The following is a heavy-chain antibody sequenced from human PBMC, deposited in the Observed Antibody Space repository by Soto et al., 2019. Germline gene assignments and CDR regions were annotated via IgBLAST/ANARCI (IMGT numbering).Heavy chain of an antibody. V-gene: IGHV4-34*01. CDR1: GGSFSGYY. CDR2: INHSGST. D-gene: IGHD2-21*02. CDR3: ARAAVETAIRYCDY. J-gene: IGHJ4*02. Sequence: QVQLQQWGAGLLKPSETLSLTCAVYGGSFSGYYWSWIRQPPGKGLEWIGEINHSGSTNYNPSLQKRVTKSVDTSKTQFSLTLSSVTAADTAVYYCARAAVETAIRYCDYWGQGTLVAVSS.